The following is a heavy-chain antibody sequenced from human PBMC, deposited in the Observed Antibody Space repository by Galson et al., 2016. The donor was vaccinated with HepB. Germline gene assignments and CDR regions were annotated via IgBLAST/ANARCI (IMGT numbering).Heavy chain of an antibody. V-gene: IGHV3-23*01. CDR3: ARVGGTPYGSGSYYGMDV. D-gene: IGHD3-10*01. CDR2: ISGSGGTT. CDR1: GFTFSSHA. J-gene: IGHJ6*02. Sequence: SLRLSCAGSGFTFSSHAMSWVRQAPGKGLEWVSVISGSGGTTYYADSVKGRFTISRDNSKNTPYLQMNSLRAEDTAVYYCARVGGTPYGSGSYYGMDVWGQGTTVTVSS.